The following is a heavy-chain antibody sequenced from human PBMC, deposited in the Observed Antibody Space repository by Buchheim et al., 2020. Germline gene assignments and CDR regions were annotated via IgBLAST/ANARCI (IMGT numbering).Heavy chain of an antibody. V-gene: IGHV3-7*01. CDR2: IAQDGTEK. J-gene: IGHJ4*02. Sequence: EVQLVESGGGLVQPGGSLRLSCAASGFSFSTKWMSWVRQAPGRGLEWVANIAQDGTEKYYVDSVKGRFTISRDNTEDSPDLQMSGLRFEDTAVYYCARDEIWGQGTL. CDR1: GFSFSTKW. CDR3: ARDEI.